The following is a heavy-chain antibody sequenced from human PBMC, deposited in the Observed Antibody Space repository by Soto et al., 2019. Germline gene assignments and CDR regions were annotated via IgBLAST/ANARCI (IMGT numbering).Heavy chain of an antibody. CDR3: ASQENIVVVTAIPGGMDV. V-gene: IGHV1-69*13. J-gene: IGHJ6*02. CDR1: GGTFSSYA. D-gene: IGHD2-21*02. CDR2: IIPIFGTA. Sequence: SVKVSCKASGGTFSSYAISWVRQAPGQGLEWMGGIIPIFGTANYAQKFQGRVTITADGSTSTAYMELSSLRSEDTAVYYCASQENIVVVTAIPGGMDVWGQGTTVTVSS.